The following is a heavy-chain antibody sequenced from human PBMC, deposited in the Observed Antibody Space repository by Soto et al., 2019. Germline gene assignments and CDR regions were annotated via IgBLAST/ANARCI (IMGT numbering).Heavy chain of an antibody. CDR3: ARLEIVYAISRYKYHGMDV. D-gene: IGHD2-8*01. Sequence: QLQLQESGPGLVKPSETLSLTCIVSGDSITSSNFFWGWIRQPPGKGLEWIGTIYYSGTTYYNPSLASRVAISVDTSKNRFSLKVISVTAADTAVYYCARLEIVYAISRYKYHGMDVWGQGTTVTVSS. CDR1: GDSITSSNFF. J-gene: IGHJ6*02. V-gene: IGHV4-39*01. CDR2: IYYSGTT.